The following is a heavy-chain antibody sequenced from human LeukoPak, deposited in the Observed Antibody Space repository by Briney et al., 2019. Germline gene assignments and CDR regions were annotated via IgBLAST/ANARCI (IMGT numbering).Heavy chain of an antibody. CDR2: ISYDGSNK. J-gene: IGHJ3*02. CDR1: GFTFSSYA. Sequence: SGGSLRLSCAASGFTFSSYAMHWVRQAPGKGLEWVAVISYDGSNKYYADSVSRRFTISRDNSKNTLYLQMNSLRAEGTAVYYCARDNYSSSSKAVDAFDIWGQGTMVTVSS. CDR3: ARDNYSSSSKAVDAFDI. D-gene: IGHD6-6*01. V-gene: IGHV3-30*04.